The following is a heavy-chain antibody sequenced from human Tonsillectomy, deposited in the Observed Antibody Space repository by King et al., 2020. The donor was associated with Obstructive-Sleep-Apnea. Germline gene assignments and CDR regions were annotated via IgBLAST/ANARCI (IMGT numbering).Heavy chain of an antibody. CDR1: GFIFSSYA. CDR2: ISYDGSSK. D-gene: IGHD5-18*01. V-gene: IGHV3-30*04. CDR3: ARMPDTTMVNNGMDV. Sequence: VQLVESGGGVVQPGTSLRLSCAASGFIFSSYAMHWVRQAPGKGLEWVAVISYDGSSKYYADSVKGRFTISRDNSRNTLYLQMNSLGAEDTAVYYCARMPDTTMVNNGMDVWGQGTTVTVFS. J-gene: IGHJ6*02.